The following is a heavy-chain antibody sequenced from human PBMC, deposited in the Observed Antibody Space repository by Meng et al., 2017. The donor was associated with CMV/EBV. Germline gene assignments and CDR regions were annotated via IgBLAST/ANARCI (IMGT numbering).Heavy chain of an antibody. Sequence: GSLRLSCTVSGGSISSSSYYWGWIRQPPGKGLEWIGSIYYSGSTYYNPSLKSRVTISVDTSKNQFSLKLSSVTAADTAVYYCARPTGDDAFDIWGQGTMVTVSS. J-gene: IGHJ3*02. CDR1: GGSISSSSYY. V-gene: IGHV4-39*01. D-gene: IGHD7-27*01. CDR2: IYYSGST. CDR3: ARPTGDDAFDI.